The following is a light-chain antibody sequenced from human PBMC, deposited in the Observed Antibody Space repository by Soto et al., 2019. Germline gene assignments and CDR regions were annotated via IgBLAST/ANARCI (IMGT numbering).Light chain of an antibody. J-gene: IGKJ2*01. CDR3: QHYNSYT. CDR2: DAS. CDR1: QSISSW. Sequence: EIQMTQSPPTLSSSVGDRVTITCRASQSISSWLAWYQQKPGKAPKVLIYDASSLESGVPSRFSGSGSGTEFTLTISGLQPDDFATYYCQHYNSYTFGQGTKLEIK. V-gene: IGKV1-5*01.